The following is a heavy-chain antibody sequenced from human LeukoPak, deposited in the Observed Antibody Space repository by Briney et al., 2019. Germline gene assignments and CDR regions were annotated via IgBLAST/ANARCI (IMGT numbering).Heavy chain of an antibody. CDR1: GFTFDDYT. CDR3: AKAGYDSSGSKEMRAFDI. J-gene: IGHJ3*02. Sequence: PGGSLRLSCAASGFTFDDYTMHWVRQAPRKGLEWVSLISWDGGSTYYADSVKGRFTISRDNSKNSLYLQMNSLRTEDTALYYCAKAGYDSSGSKEMRAFDIWGQGTMVTVSS. V-gene: IGHV3-43*01. D-gene: IGHD3-22*01. CDR2: ISWDGGST.